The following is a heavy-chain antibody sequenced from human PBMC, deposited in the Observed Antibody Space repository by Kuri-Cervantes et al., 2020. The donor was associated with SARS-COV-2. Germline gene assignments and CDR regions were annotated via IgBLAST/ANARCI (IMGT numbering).Heavy chain of an antibody. CDR1: GFTVSSNY. D-gene: IGHD5-18*01. V-gene: IGHV3-53*01. CDR2: IYSGGST. Sequence: GESLKISCAASGFTVSSNYMSWVRQAPGEGRGWVSVIYSGGSTYYADSVKGRFTISRDNSKNTLYLQMNSLRAEDTAVYYCARVGQYSYGHKVFDYWGQGTLVTVSS. CDR3: ARVGQYSYGHKVFDY. J-gene: IGHJ4*02.